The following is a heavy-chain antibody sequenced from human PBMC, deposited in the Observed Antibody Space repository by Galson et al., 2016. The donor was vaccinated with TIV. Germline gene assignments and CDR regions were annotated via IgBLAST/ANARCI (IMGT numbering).Heavy chain of an antibody. CDR1: GFSFSSYA. CDR3: ARGSGTIFGLVRPIDY. Sequence: SLRLSCAASGFSFSSYAMSWVRQAPGKGLEWVSASSTSGRTTYYADSVKGRFTISRDNSKNTLYLQMNSLKASDTAMYYCARGSGTIFGLVRPIDYWGQGTLVTVSS. V-gene: IGHV3-23*01. CDR2: SSTSGRTT. J-gene: IGHJ4*02. D-gene: IGHD3-3*01.